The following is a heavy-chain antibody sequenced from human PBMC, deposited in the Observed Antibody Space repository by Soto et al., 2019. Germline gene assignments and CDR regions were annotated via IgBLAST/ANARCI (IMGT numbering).Heavy chain of an antibody. V-gene: IGHV4-30-2*01. J-gene: IGHJ6*02. CDR1: GGSISSGGYS. D-gene: IGHD3-10*01. CDR3: ARERIREGMDV. CDR2: IYHSGST. Sequence: QLQLQESGSGLVKPSQTLSLTCAVSGGSISSGGYSWSWIRQPPGKGLEWIGYIYHSGSTYYNPSLKRXXTXSXXRSKNQFSLKLSSVPAADTAVYYCARERIREGMDVWGQGTTVTVSS.